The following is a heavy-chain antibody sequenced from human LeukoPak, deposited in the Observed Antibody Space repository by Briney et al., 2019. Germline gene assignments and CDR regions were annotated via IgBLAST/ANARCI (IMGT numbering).Heavy chain of an antibody. CDR2: IKQDGSKK. Sequence: GGSLRLSCAASGFTFSSYWMIWVRPAPGKGLEWVANIKQDGSKKHYVHSVKGRFTISRDNAKNSLYLQMSSLRAEDTAVDYCATPLDYYDSSGYHQGGDWGQGTLVTVSS. V-gene: IGHV3-7*03. D-gene: IGHD3-22*01. CDR1: GFTFSSYW. CDR3: ATPLDYYDSSGYHQGGD. J-gene: IGHJ4*02.